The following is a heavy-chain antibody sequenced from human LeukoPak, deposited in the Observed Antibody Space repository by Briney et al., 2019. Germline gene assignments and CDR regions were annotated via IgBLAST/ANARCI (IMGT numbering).Heavy chain of an antibody. Sequence: GGSLRLSCVASGFPFSSYWMTWIRQAPGKGLEWVANIKQDGSKKSYVDSVKGRFTISRDNAKNSLYLQMNSLRAEDTAIYYCTRVGYIDEGIDYWGQGTLVTVSS. CDR3: TRVGYIDEGIDY. D-gene: IGHD5-24*01. CDR1: GFPFSSYW. J-gene: IGHJ4*02. V-gene: IGHV3-7*04. CDR2: IKQDGSKK.